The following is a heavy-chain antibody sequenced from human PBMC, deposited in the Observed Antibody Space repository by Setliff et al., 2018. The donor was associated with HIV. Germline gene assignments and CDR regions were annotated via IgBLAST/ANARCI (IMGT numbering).Heavy chain of an antibody. CDR1: GGSISRSSYY. CDR3: ARGARSYFDL. Sequence: KPSETLSLTCTVSGGSISRSSYYWAWVRQPPGKGLEWIGNIFYSGHTFYNPSLRSRVTISVDTSKNQFSLKLSSVTPADTAVYYCARGARSYFDLWGRGTLVTVSS. V-gene: IGHV4-39*07. J-gene: IGHJ2*01. CDR2: IFYSGHT.